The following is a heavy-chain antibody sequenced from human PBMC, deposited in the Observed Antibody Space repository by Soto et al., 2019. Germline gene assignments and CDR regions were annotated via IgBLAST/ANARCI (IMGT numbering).Heavy chain of an antibody. CDR3: AKDVRPAYYYYYYMDV. Sequence: QVQLVESGGGVVQPGRSLRLSCAASGFTFSSYGMHWVRQAPGKGLEWVAVISYDGSNKYYADSVKGRFTISRDNSKNNLYLQMNSLRAEDKAVYYCAKDVRPAYYYYYYMDVWGKGTTVTVSS. CDR2: ISYDGSNK. V-gene: IGHV3-30*18. CDR1: GFTFSSYG. J-gene: IGHJ6*03. D-gene: IGHD3-10*02.